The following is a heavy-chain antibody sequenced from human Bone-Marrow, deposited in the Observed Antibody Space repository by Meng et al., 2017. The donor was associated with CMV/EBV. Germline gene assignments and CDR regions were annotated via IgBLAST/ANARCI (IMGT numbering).Heavy chain of an antibody. Sequence: LKISCAASGFTFSSYAMHWVRQAPGKGLEWVAVISYDGSNKYYADSVKGRFTISRDNSKNTLYLQMNSLRAEDTAVYYCARDGTYYDFWSGYYTGILDYWVQGTLVTVSS. D-gene: IGHD3-3*01. V-gene: IGHV3-30*04. CDR2: ISYDGSNK. CDR1: GFTFSSYA. CDR3: ARDGTYYDFWSGYYTGILDY. J-gene: IGHJ4*02.